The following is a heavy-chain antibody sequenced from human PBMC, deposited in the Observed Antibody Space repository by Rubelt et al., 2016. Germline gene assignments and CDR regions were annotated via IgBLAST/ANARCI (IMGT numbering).Heavy chain of an antibody. CDR3: ARSSIAARSIGY. V-gene: IGHV1-8*01. Sequence: QVQLVQSGAEVKKPGASVKVSCKASGYTFTNYDINWVRQAPGQGLEWRGRLKPNRGYTGYAQKFQGSGTLTRNTSITKAYMEMSSLRSEDTAVYYCARSSIAARSIGYWGQGTLVTVSS. J-gene: IGHJ4*02. D-gene: IGHD6-6*01. CDR1: GYTFTNYD. CDR2: LKPNRGYT.